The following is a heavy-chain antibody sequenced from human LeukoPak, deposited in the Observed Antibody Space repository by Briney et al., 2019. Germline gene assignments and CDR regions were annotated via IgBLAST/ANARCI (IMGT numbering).Heavy chain of an antibody. CDR3: ARGISGDTMIRGPERDYYGMDV. J-gene: IGHJ6*02. CDR1: GGSISSSNYY. V-gene: IGHV4-39*07. Sequence: SEALSLTCTVSGGSISSSNYYWGWIRQPPGKGLEWIGDIYYDGTTNYNPSLKSRVTISVDTSKNQFSLKLSSVTAADTAVYYCARGISGDTMIRGPERDYYGMDVWGQGTTVTVSS. D-gene: IGHD3-10*01. CDR2: IYYDGTT.